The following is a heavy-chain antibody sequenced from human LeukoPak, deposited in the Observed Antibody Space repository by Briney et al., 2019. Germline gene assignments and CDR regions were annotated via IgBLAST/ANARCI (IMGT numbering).Heavy chain of an antibody. J-gene: IGHJ4*02. CDR2: IYRGGST. CDR3: AKSYDILTGYPVPDY. V-gene: IGHV3-66*01. D-gene: IGHD3-9*01. CDR1: GFSVSSNY. Sequence: GGSLRLSCAASGFSVSSNYMSWVRQAPGKGLEWVSVIYRGGSTYYADSVKGRFTISRDNSKNTLYLQMNSLRAEDTAVYYCAKSYDILTGYPVPDYWGQGTLVTVSS.